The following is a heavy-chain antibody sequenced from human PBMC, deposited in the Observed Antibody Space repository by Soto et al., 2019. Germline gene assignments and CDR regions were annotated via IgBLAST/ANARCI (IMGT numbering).Heavy chain of an antibody. D-gene: IGHD4-4*01. V-gene: IGHV3-30-3*01. CDR2: ISYDGSNK. CDR1: GFTFSSYA. Sequence: GGSLRLSCAASGFTFSSYAMHWVRQAPGKGLEWVAVISYDGSNKYYADSVKGRFTISRDNSKNTLYLQMNSLRAEDTAVYYCARDLTTVTTTNWFDPWGQGTLATVSS. J-gene: IGHJ5*02. CDR3: ARDLTTVTTTNWFDP.